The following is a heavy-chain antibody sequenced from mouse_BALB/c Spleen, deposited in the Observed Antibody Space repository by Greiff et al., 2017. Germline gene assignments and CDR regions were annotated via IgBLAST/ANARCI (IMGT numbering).Heavy chain of an antibody. Sequence: QVQLQQSGAELAKPGASVKMSCKASGYTFTSYWMHWVKQRPGQGLEWIGYINPSTGYTEYNQKFKDKATLTADKSSSTAYMQLSSLTSEDSAVYYCARSYDYTAWFAYWGQGTLVTVSA. CDR2: INPSTGYT. CDR3: ARSYDYTAWFAY. CDR1: GYTFTSYW. D-gene: IGHD2-4*01. J-gene: IGHJ3*01. V-gene: IGHV1-7*01.